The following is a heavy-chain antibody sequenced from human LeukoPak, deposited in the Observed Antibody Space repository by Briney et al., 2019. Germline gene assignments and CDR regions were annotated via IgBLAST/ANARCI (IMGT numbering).Heavy chain of an antibody. CDR3: ARVVYCSSTSCYPYYYYYMDV. Sequence: SETLSLTCTVSGGSISSYYWSWIRQPPRKGLEWIGYIYYSGSTNYNPSLKSRVTISVDTSKNQFSLKLSSVTAADTAVYYCARVVYCSSTSCYPYYYYYMDVWGKGTTVTVSS. J-gene: IGHJ6*03. CDR1: GGSISSYY. D-gene: IGHD2-2*01. CDR2: IYYSGST. V-gene: IGHV4-59*01.